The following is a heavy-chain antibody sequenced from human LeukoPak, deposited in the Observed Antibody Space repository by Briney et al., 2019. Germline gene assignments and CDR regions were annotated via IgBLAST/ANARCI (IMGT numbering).Heavy chain of an antibody. CDR1: GYTFTSYG. D-gene: IGHD3-10*01. CDR3: ARGGENYYYYMDV. J-gene: IGHJ6*03. Sequence: GASVKVSCKASGYTFTSYGISWVRQAPGQGLEWMGWINGYNGNTNYAQKVQGRVTMTTDTSTSTAYMELRSLRPDDTAVYYCARGGENYYYYMDVWGKGTTVTVSS. CDR2: INGYNGNT. V-gene: IGHV1-18*01.